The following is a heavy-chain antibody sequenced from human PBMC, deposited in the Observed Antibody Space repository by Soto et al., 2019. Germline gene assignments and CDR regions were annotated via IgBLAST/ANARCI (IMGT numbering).Heavy chain of an antibody. V-gene: IGHV4-34*01. J-gene: IGHJ6*02. CDR2: INHSGIT. CDR1: GGSFSGYY. Sequence: ETLSLTCAVYGGSFSGYYWSLIRQPPGKGLEWIGEINHSGITNYNPSLKSRVTISVDTSKNQFSLKLSSVTAADTAVYYCARSDNVLLWFGELLRPYYYGMDVWGQGTTVTVS. D-gene: IGHD3-10*01. CDR3: ARSDNVLLWFGELLRPYYYGMDV.